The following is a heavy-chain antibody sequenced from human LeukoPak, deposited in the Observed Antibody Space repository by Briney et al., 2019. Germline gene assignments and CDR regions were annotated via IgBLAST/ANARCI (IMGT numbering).Heavy chain of an antibody. Sequence: ASVKVSCMPSLYTFTSYYIHWVRQAPGQGGECMGIINPSGGSISYAQKYQGRLTMTRDTSTRTVYMELRSLRSEDTAVYYCEREVVVIMDPSHFDYWGQGTLVTVSS. V-gene: IGHV1-46*01. CDR1: LYTFTSYY. CDR3: EREVVVIMDPSHFDY. CDR2: INPSGGSI. J-gene: IGHJ4*02. D-gene: IGHD3-22*01.